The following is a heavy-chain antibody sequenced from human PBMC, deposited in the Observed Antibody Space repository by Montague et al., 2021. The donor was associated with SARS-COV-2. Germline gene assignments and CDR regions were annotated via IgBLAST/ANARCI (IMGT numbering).Heavy chain of an antibody. J-gene: IGHJ4*02. CDR1: GFDFFNFD. CDR3: ATNKYCTLHDCLHGRHYFDH. CDR2: ISSSGATI. D-gene: IGHD2-8*01. Sequence: SLRLSCAASGFDFFNFDMAWVRQAPGRGLEWISDISSSGATILYADSLKGRFTIPGDNIQKSLYLQMNSLRAEDTAVYYCATNKYCTLHDCLHGRHYFDHWGQGTLVTVSS. V-gene: IGHV3-48*03.